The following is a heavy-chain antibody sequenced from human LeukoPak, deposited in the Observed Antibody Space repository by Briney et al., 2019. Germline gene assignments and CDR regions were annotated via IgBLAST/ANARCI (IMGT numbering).Heavy chain of an antibody. CDR3: AVGLNSRWPNWYFDL. V-gene: IGHV7-4-1*02. CDR2: INTNTGDP. D-gene: IGHD6-13*01. J-gene: IGHJ2*01. CDR1: RYNFTSNA. Sequence: ASVKVSCKASRYNFTSNAMHWVRQAPGQGLEWMGWINTNTGDPTYAQGFTGRFVFSLDTSVTTTYLQINSLKAEDTAVYYCAVGLNSRWPNWYFDLWGRGTLVTVSS.